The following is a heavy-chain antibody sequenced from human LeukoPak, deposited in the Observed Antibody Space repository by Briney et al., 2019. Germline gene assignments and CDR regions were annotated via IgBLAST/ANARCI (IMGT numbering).Heavy chain of an antibody. CDR2: IYSGGST. D-gene: IGHD2-15*01. V-gene: IGHV3-53*01. J-gene: IGHJ4*02. Sequence: PGGSLRLSCAASGFTVSSNYMSWVRQAPGKGLEWVSVIYSGGSTYYADSVKGRFTISRDNSKNTVYLQINSLRAEDTAVYYCAKVLHPYSSQPIFDYWGQGTLVTVSS. CDR3: AKVLHPYSSQPIFDY. CDR1: GFTVSSNY.